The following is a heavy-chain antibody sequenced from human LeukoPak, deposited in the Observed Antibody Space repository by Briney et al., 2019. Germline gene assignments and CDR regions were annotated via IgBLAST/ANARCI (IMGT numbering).Heavy chain of an antibody. CDR3: ARMLAAAGDY. CDR1: GYSFTGDY. Sequence: ASVKVSCKASGYSFTGDYMHWVRQAPGQGLEWMGWINPNSGGTNYAQKFQGRVTMTRDTSISTAYMELSRLRSDDTAVYYCARMLAAAGDYWGQGTLVTVSS. D-gene: IGHD6-13*01. CDR2: INPNSGGT. V-gene: IGHV1-2*02. J-gene: IGHJ4*02.